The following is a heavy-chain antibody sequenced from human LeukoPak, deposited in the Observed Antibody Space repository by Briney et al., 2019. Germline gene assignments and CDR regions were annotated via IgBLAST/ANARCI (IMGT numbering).Heavy chain of an antibody. J-gene: IGHJ4*02. CDR3: ARDYSWGDCSSTSCYGS. D-gene: IGHD2-2*01. Sequence: PSQTLPLTCTVFGGSISSGGYYWSWIRQHPGKGLEWIGYIYYSGSTYYNPSLKSRVTISVDTSKNQFSLKLSSVTAADTAVYYCARDYSWGDCSSTSCYGSWGQGTLVTVSS. CDR2: IYYSGST. V-gene: IGHV4-31*03. CDR1: GGSISSGGYY.